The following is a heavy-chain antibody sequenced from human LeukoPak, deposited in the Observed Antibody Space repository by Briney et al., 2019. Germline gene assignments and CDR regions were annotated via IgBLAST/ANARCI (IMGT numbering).Heavy chain of an antibody. CDR1: GFTFSSYW. CDR2: IQEDGSAT. CDR3: ARRKEVQTTFDC. J-gene: IGHJ4*02. Sequence: PGGSLRLSCEASGFTFSSYWMAWVRQAPGQGLEWVANIQEDGSATYYVDSVKGRFTISRDNAKNSLDLQMNSLRAEDTAVYFCARRKEVQTTFDCWGQGTLVTVSS. D-gene: IGHD1-14*01. V-gene: IGHV3-7*01.